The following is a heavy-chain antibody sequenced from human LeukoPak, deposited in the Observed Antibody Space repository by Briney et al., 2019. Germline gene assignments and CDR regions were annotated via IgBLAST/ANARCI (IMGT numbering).Heavy chain of an antibody. V-gene: IGHV1-2*02. CDR2: INPNSGGT. J-gene: IGHJ6*03. D-gene: IGHD2-2*01. CDR1: GYTFTGYY. CDR3: ASASVWVDSTSSGDYMDV. Sequence: ASVKVSCKASGYTFTGYYMHWVRQAPGQGLEWMGWINPNSGGTNYAQKFQGRVTMTRDTSISTAYMELSRLRSDDTAVYYCASASVWVDSTSSGDYMDVWGKGTTVTVSS.